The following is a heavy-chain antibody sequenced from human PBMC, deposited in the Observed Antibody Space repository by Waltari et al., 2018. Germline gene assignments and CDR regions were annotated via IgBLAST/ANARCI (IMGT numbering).Heavy chain of an antibody. D-gene: IGHD4-17*01. CDR1: GFTFGDYW. CDR3: ARHGDFCFDF. CDR2: IKKDGSTK. Sequence: EVQVVDSGGDLVQPGGSLRISCAASGFTFGDYWMGWVRQAQGKGLEWVANIKKDGSTKYYVDSVKGRFTISRDNAKDSLFLQMNSLRAEDTAVYYCARHGDFCFDFWGQGIVVTVSS. V-gene: IGHV3-7*01. J-gene: IGHJ4*02.